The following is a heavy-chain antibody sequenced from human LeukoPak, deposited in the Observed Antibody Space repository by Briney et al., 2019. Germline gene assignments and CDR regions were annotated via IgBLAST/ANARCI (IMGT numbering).Heavy chain of an antibody. J-gene: IGHJ3*02. CDR3: AIGRHCSSTSCLDGFDI. D-gene: IGHD2-2*01. V-gene: IGHV5-51*01. Sequence: GESLKISCQASSYIFSSYWIGWLRQMPAKGLEWLGIIHPGDSGTKYRPSFQGHVTLSADRSISTVYLQWSSLKASDTAMYYCAIGRHCSSTSCLDGFDIWGQGKMVIVSS. CDR1: SYIFSSYW. CDR2: IHPGDSGT.